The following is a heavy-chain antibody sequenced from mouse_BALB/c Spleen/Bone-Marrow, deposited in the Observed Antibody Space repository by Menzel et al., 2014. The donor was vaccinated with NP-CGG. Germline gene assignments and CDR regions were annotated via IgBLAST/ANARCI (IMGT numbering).Heavy chain of an antibody. Sequence: EVKLVESGGGLVQPGGSLRLSCATSGFTFTDYYMSWVRQPPGKALEWLGFIRNKANGYTTEYSASVKGRFTISRDNSQSILYLQMNTLRAEDRATYYCARDGYDDYWGQGTTLTVSS. CDR1: GFTFTDYY. V-gene: IGHV7-3*02. CDR2: IRNKANGYTT. CDR3: ARDGYDDY. D-gene: IGHD2-2*01. J-gene: IGHJ2*01.